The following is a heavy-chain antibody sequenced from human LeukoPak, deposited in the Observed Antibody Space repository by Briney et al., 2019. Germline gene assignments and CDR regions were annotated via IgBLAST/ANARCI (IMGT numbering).Heavy chain of an antibody. Sequence: ASVKVPCKASGYTFTSYGISWVRQAPGQGLEWMGWISAYNGNTNYAQKLQGRVTMTTDTSTSTAYMELRSLRSDDTAVYYCARDTSLYDFWSGFPGGNDAFDIWGQGTMVTVSS. CDR3: ARDTSLYDFWSGFPGGNDAFDI. CDR1: GYTFTSYG. D-gene: IGHD3-3*01. J-gene: IGHJ3*02. V-gene: IGHV1-18*01. CDR2: ISAYNGNT.